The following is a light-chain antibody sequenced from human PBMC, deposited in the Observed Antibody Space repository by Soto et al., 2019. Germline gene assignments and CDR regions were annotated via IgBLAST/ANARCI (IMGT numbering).Light chain of an antibody. CDR3: QQYGGSPTLA. Sequence: EIVLTQSPDTLSLSPGERATLSCRSSQTVTSRFVAWYQQRPGQPPSLLIYAASIRATGIPDRFNGSGSGTDFTLTISRLEHEDFAVYYCQQYGGSPTLAFGGGTKVEI. CDR1: QTVTSRF. CDR2: AAS. V-gene: IGKV3-20*01. J-gene: IGKJ4*01.